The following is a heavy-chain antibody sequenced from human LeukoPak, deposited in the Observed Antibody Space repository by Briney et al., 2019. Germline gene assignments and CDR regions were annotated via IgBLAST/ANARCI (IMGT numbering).Heavy chain of an antibody. D-gene: IGHD2-15*01. V-gene: IGHV4-39*07. CDR1: GVSISSSSYY. CDR3: ARVRFCGGSCYGQYYFDY. Sequence: SETLSLTCTVSGVSISSSSYYWGWIRQPPGKGLEWIGSIYYSGSTYYNPSLKSRVTISGDTSKNQFSLKLSSVTAADTAVYYCARVRFCGGSCYGQYYFDYWGQGTLVTVSS. CDR2: IYYSGST. J-gene: IGHJ4*02.